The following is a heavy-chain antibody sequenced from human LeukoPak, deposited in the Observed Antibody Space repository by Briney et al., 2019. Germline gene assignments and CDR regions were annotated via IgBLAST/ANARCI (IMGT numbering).Heavy chain of an antibody. CDR1: GGTFSSYA. CDR2: IIPIFGTA. D-gene: IGHD4-17*01. Sequence: SVKVSCKASGGTFSSYAINWVRQAPGQGLEWMGGIIPIFGTANYAQKFQGRVTITADESTSTAYMELSSLRSEDTAVYYCALGGPTVTTNYFDYWGQGTLVTVSS. V-gene: IGHV1-69*13. J-gene: IGHJ4*02. CDR3: ALGGPTVTTNYFDY.